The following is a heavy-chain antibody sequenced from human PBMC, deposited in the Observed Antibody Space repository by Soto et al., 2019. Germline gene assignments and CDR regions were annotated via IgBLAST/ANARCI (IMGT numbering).Heavy chain of an antibody. CDR2: IYYSGST. J-gene: IGHJ6*02. V-gene: IGHV4-59*01. CDR1: GGSISNYY. CDR3: ARDGGMDV. Sequence: PSETLSLTCTVSGGSISNYYWNWIRQSPGKGLEWIGYIYYSGSTNYNPSLKSRVTISVDTSKNQFSLKLSSVTAADTAVYYCARDGGMDVWGQGTTVTVSS.